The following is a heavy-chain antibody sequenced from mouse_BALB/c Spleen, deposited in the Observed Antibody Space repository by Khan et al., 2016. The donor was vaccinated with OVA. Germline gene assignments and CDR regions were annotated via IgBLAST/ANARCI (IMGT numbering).Heavy chain of an antibody. CDR3: ARPPITTVVATSYWFFDV. CDR2: ISSSGNYT. V-gene: IGHV5-9-3*01. J-gene: IGHJ1*01. D-gene: IGHD1-1*01. CDR1: GFTFSSYA. Sequence: EVQLQESGGGLVKPGGSLKLSCGASGFTFSSYAMSWVRQTPEKRLEWVATISSSGNYTYYPDSVKGRFTISRDNAKNTLYLQLSSLRSEDTAMYYCARPPITTVVATSYWFFDVWGARTTVTVSS.